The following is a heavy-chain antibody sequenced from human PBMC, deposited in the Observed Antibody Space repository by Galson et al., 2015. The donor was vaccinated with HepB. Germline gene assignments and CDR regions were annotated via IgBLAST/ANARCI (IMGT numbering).Heavy chain of an antibody. CDR1: GFTFSSYS. CDR3: ARNLLEYYYDSSGYYSGYFQH. Sequence: SLRLSCAASGFTFSSYSMNWVRQAPGKGLEWVSYISSSSSTIYYADSVKGRFTISRDNAKNSLYLQMNSLRAEDTAVYYCARNLLEYYYDSSGYYSGYFQHWGQGTLVTVSS. J-gene: IGHJ1*01. D-gene: IGHD3-22*01. CDR2: ISSSSSTI. V-gene: IGHV3-48*01.